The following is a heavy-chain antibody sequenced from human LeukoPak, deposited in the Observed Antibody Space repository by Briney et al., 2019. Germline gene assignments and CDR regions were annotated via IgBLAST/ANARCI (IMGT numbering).Heavy chain of an antibody. CDR1: GYTFTGYY. J-gene: IGHJ4*02. V-gene: IGHV1-2*04. D-gene: IGHD3-10*01. CDR3: ARAFGPSDADYYFDY. Sequence: ASVKVSCKASGYTFTGYYMHWVRQAPGQGLEWMGWINPNSGGTNYAQKFQGWVTMTRDTSFSTAYMELSRLRSDDTAVYYCARAFGPSDADYYFDYWGQGTLVTVSS. CDR2: INPNSGGT.